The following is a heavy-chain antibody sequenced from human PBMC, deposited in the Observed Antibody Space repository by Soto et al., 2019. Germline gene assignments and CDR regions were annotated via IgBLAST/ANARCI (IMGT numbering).Heavy chain of an antibody. CDR2: ISNSGGST. V-gene: IGHV3-23*01. CDR1: GFTFSTYA. CDR3: ARAPNSLLRSGFDI. D-gene: IGHD1-26*01. J-gene: IGHJ3*02. Sequence: GGSLRLSCAASGFTFSTYAMSWVRQAPGKGLEWVSSISNSGGSTFYAGSVKGRFTISRDNSKNTLYLQMNSLRADDTAVYYCARAPNSLLRSGFDIWGQGTMVTLSS.